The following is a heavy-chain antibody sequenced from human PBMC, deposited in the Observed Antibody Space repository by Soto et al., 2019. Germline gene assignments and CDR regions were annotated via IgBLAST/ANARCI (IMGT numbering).Heavy chain of an antibody. D-gene: IGHD7-27*01. CDR2: IYYSGST. Sequence: QVQLQESGPGLVKPSQTLSLTCSVSGGSISRGGYYWSWIRQHPGKGLELIGYIYYSGSTYYNPSLKRRSSLSIDTSKNQFSLRLSSVTAADTAVYYCATLGNYPLYWFDPWGQGTLVTVSS. V-gene: IGHV4-31*03. CDR3: ATLGNYPLYWFDP. CDR1: GGSISRGGYY. J-gene: IGHJ5*02.